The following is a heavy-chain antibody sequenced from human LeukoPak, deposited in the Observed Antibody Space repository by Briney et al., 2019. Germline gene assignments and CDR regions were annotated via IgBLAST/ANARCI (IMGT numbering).Heavy chain of an antibody. CDR2: IYYSGST. Sequence: PSETLSPTCSVSGDSISTSSYYWGWIRQPPGKGLEWIGTIYYSGSTYYNPSLTSRVTISVDTSKNQFSLKLSSVTAADTAVYYCARHKDYYYSYMDVWGKGTTVTISS. CDR3: ARHKDYYYSYMDV. CDR1: GDSISTSSYY. V-gene: IGHV4-39*01. J-gene: IGHJ6*03.